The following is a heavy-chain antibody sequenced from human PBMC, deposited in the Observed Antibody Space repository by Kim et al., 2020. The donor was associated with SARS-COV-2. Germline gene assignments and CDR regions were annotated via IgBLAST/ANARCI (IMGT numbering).Heavy chain of an antibody. Sequence: GGSLRLSCTASGFAFNNAWMSWVRQAPGKGLEWVGRVKSRTDGGTTHYAAPVKGRFTISRDDSKNTVYMQMNSLKTEDTGVYYCNTDLDGGFWGQGTLVTVSS. J-gene: IGHJ4*02. CDR1: GFAFNNAW. V-gene: IGHV3-15*01. D-gene: IGHD3-16*01. CDR3: NTDLDGGF. CDR2: VKSRTDGGTT.